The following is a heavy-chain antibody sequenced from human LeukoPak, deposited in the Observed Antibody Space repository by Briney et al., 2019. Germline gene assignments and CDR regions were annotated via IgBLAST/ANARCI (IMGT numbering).Heavy chain of an antibody. CDR3: ARRYCSSTSCSGIDY. CDR1: GGTFSSYA. J-gene: IGHJ4*02. V-gene: IGHV1-69*13. CDR2: IIPIFGTA. D-gene: IGHD2-2*01. Sequence: ASVKVSCKASGGTFSSYAISWVRQAPGQGLEWMGGIIPIFGTANYAQKFQGRVTITADESTSTAYMELSSLKSEDTAVYYCARRYCSSTSCSGIDYWGQGTLVTVSS.